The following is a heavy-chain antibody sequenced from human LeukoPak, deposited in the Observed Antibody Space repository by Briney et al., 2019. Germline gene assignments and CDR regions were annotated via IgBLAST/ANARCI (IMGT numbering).Heavy chain of an antibody. CDR3: ARAEVVVAATHRWFDP. V-gene: IGHV4-59*01. Sequence: SETLSLTCTVSGGSISNYHWSWIRQPPGKGLEWIGYIYYSGSTNYNPSLKSRVTISVDTSKNQFSLKLSSVTAADTAVYYCARAEVVVAATHRWFDPWGQGTLVTVSS. J-gene: IGHJ5*02. CDR1: GGSISNYH. CDR2: IYYSGST. D-gene: IGHD2-15*01.